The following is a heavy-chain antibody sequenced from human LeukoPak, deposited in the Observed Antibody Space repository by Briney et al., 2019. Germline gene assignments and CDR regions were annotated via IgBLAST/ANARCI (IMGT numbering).Heavy chain of an antibody. CDR1: GFSFSNYY. V-gene: IGHV3-74*01. D-gene: IGHD6-19*01. CDR3: AKARRWLGDY. CDR2: MHSDESTA. Sequence: GGSLRLSCAASGFSFSNYYMYWVRQAPGKGPVWVSRMHSDESTAPYADSAKGRFTISRDNSKNTLYLQINSLRAEDTAVYYCAKARRWLGDYWGQGTLVTVSS. J-gene: IGHJ4*02.